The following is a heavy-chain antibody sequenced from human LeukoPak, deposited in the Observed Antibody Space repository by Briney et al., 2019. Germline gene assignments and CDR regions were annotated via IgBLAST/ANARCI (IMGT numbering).Heavy chain of an antibody. V-gene: IGHV3-30*02. D-gene: IGHD5-12*01. J-gene: IGHJ6*03. Sequence: GGSLRLSCAASGFTFSSYSMHWVRQAPGKGLEWVAFIRYDGSNKYYADSVKGRFTISRDNSKNTLYLQMKSLRAEDTAVYYCAKGGGYEAQYYYYYLDVWGKGTTVTISS. CDR3: AKGGGYEAQYYYYYLDV. CDR1: GFTFSSYS. CDR2: IRYDGSNK.